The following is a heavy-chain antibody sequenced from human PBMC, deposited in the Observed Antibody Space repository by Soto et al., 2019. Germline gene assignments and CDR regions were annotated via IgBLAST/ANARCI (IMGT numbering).Heavy chain of an antibody. J-gene: IGHJ4*02. CDR3: AIQNDSANSDIYFDHLAY. Sequence: SETLSLTCTVSGVSISSGRYYWTWIRQPPGKGLEWIGNVYDSGNTHYSPSLRSRVAISVDTYENHFSLKLTSVTAADTAIYFCAIQNDSANSDIYFDHLAYWRQVSPV. CDR1: GVSISSGRYY. D-gene: IGHD3-22*01. CDR2: VYDSGNT. V-gene: IGHV4-61*01.